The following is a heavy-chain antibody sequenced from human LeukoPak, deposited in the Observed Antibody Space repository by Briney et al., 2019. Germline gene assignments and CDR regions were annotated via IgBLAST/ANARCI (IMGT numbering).Heavy chain of an antibody. CDR3: ARHILGLSLDY. Sequence: GASLKISCQCSGTIFTCYMIGWGRELAEKGLEGMGIIYAGDPDTRYSPSFQGQVTTSADKSISTAYLQWSSLKASDTAMYYCARHILGLSLDYWGQGTLVTVSS. J-gene: IGHJ4*02. V-gene: IGHV5-51*01. D-gene: IGHD1-26*01. CDR1: GTIFTCYM. CDR2: IYAGDPDT.